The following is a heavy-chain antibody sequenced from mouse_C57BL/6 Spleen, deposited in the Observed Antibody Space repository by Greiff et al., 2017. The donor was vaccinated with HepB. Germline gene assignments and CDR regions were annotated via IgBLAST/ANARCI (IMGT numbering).Heavy chain of an antibody. CDR1: GYAFSSYW. J-gene: IGHJ4*01. CDR2: IYPGDGDT. D-gene: IGHD1-1*01. Sequence: VKLIESGAELVKPGASVKISCKASGYAFSSYWMNWVKQRPGKGLEWIGQIYPGDGDTNYNGKFKGKATLTADKSSSTAYMQLSSLTSEDSAVYFCAREGLGTTVVAPYAMDYWGQGTSVTVSS. CDR3: AREGLGTTVVAPYAMDY. V-gene: IGHV1-80*01.